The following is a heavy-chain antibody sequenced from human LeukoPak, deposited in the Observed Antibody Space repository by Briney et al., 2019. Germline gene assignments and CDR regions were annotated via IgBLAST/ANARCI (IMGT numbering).Heavy chain of an antibody. CDR3: AKEVQWLVPFFDY. CDR1: GFTVSSNY. V-gene: IGHV3-53*01. CDR2: IYSGGST. Sequence: GGSLRLSCAASGFTVSSNYMSWVRQAPGKGLEWVSVIYSGGSTYYADSVKGRFTISRDNSKSTLYLQMNSLRAEDTAVYYCAKEVQWLVPFFDYWGQGTLVTVSS. D-gene: IGHD6-19*01. J-gene: IGHJ4*02.